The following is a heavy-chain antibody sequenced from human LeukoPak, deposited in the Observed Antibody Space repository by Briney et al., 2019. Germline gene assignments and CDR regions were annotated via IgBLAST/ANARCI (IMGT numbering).Heavy chain of an antibody. V-gene: IGHV4-34*01. CDR2: INHSGST. CDR3: ARAPRYCSSTSCYFKVRVQFDY. CDR1: GGSFSGYY. D-gene: IGHD2-2*01. Sequence: PSETLSLTCAVYGGSFSGYYWSWIRQPPGKGLEWIGEINHSGSTNYNPSLKSRVTISVDTSKNQFSLKLSSVTAADTAVYSCARAPRYCSSTSCYFKVRVQFDYWGQGTLVTVSS. J-gene: IGHJ4*02.